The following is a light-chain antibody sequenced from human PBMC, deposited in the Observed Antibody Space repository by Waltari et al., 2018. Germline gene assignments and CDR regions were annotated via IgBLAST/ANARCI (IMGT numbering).Light chain of an antibody. V-gene: IGLV3-19*01. Sequence: SSDLTQDASLSVALGQTVRITCQGDSLRRYYASWYQQRPGRAPILVLYGPDNRPSGIPDRFSGSTSGNTASLTITGAQAEDEADYYCHSRETFSTGLFGGGTRLTV. CDR2: GPD. CDR3: HSRETFSTGL. J-gene: IGLJ2*01. CDR1: SLRRYY.